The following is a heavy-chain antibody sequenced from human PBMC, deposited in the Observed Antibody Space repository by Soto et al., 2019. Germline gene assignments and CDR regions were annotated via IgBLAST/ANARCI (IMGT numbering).Heavy chain of an antibody. D-gene: IGHD6-13*01. CDR1: GYTFTSYY. CDR2: INPSGGST. Sequence: QVQLVQSGAEVKKPGASVKVSCKASGYTFTSYYMHWVRQAPGQGLEWMGIINPSGGSTSYAQKFQGRVTMTRDTSTSTVYMELSSLRSEDTAVYYCARDPLITLAAAGRIAARGHGMDVWGQGTTVTVSS. J-gene: IGHJ6*02. CDR3: ARDPLITLAAAGRIAARGHGMDV. V-gene: IGHV1-46*01.